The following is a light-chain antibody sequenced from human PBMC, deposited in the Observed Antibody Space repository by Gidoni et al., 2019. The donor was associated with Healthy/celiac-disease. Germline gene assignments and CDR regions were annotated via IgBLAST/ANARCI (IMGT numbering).Light chain of an antibody. CDR1: QRVSSSY. CDR2: GAT. V-gene: IGKV3-20*01. CDR3: QQYGSSCS. J-gene: IGKJ2*04. Sequence: VLTQSPGTLSVSPGERATLSCRASQRVSSSYLAWDQQKPGQAPRLLIYGATSRATGIPDRFSGSGSGTDFTLTISRLEPEDFAVYYCQQYGSSCSFGQGTKLEIK.